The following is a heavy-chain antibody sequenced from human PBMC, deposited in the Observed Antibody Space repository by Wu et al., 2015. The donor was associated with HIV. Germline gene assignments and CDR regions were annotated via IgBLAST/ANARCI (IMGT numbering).Heavy chain of an antibody. Sequence: QVQLVQSGAEVKKPGASLEVSCRTSGYTFTGDYIHWVRLAPGQGLEWMGYINPNNGGTNYAQKFQGRVTMTRATSINTTYMELTRLRSDDTAVYYCARSHKWLRLRYEGNFDYWGQGTLVTVSS. CDR3: ARSHKWLRLRYEGNFDY. J-gene: IGHJ4*02. CDR2: INPNNGGT. D-gene: IGHD5-12*01. CDR1: GYTFTGDY. V-gene: IGHV1-2*02.